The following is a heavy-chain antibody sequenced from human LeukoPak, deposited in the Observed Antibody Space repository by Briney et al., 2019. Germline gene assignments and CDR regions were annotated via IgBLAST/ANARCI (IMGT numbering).Heavy chain of an antibody. Sequence: GGSLRLSCAASGFTFNGYAMSWVRQAPGKGPEWVSSIGVTSGTTNYADSVKGRFTISRDISKNTLFLQLNSLGVEDTAVYYCAKAGQVVVAAPSNYWGQGTLVTVSS. CDR3: AKAGQVVVAAPSNY. V-gene: IGHV3-23*01. J-gene: IGHJ4*02. D-gene: IGHD2-15*01. CDR1: GFTFNGYA. CDR2: IGVTSGTT.